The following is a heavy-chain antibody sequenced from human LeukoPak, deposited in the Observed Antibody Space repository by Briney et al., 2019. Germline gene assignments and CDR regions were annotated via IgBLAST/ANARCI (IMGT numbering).Heavy chain of an antibody. CDR2: ISFDGTNK. D-gene: IGHD6-19*01. Sequence: GGSLRLSCAVSGFTYSSYAMHWVRQAPGKGLEGVAVISFDGTNKYYAASVKGRFTMSRDNSKNTLYVQMNSLRPEDTAVYYCARGGGTTDSAWYGYYFDDWGQGTLVTVSS. CDR1: GFTYSSYA. V-gene: IGHV3-30*04. CDR3: ARGGGTTDSAWYGYYFDD. J-gene: IGHJ4*02.